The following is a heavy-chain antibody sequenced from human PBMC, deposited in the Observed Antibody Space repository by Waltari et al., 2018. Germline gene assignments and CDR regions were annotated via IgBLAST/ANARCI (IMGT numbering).Heavy chain of an antibody. CDR3: ASVRYFDWLLPLWFDP. J-gene: IGHJ5*02. D-gene: IGHD3-9*01. Sequence: QVQLQQWGAGLLKPSETLSLTCAVYGGSFSGYYWSWIRQPPGKGLEWIGEINHSGSTNYNPSLKSRVTISVDTSKNQFSLKLSSVTAADTAVYYCASVRYFDWLLPLWFDPWGQGTLVTVSS. CDR2: INHSGST. CDR1: GGSFSGYY. V-gene: IGHV4-34*01.